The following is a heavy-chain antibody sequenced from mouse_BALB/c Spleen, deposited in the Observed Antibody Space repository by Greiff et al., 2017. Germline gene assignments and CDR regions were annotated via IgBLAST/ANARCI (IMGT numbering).Heavy chain of an antibody. CDR3: APVYGSRYFDV. CDR2: IDPENGNT. V-gene: IGHV14-1*02. D-gene: IGHD1-1*01. CDR1: GFNIKDYY. J-gene: IGHJ1*01. Sequence: VQLKQSGAELVRPGALVKLSCKASGFNIKDYYMHWVKQRPEQGLEWIGWIDPENGNTIYDPKFQGKASITADTSSNTAYLQLSSLTSEDTAVYYCAPVYGSRYFDVWGAGTTVTVSS.